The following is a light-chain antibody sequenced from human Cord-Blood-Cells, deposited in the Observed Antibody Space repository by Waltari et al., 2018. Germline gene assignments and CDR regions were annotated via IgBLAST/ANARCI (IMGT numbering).Light chain of an antibody. J-gene: IGLJ3*02. CDR1: SSDVGGYNS. CDR2: DVS. Sequence: QSALTQPASVSGSPGQSLTISCTGTSSDVGGYNSVSWYQQHPDKAPKLMIYDVSNRPSGVSNRFSGSKSGNTASLTISGLQAEDEADYYCSSYTSSSTWVFGGGTKLTVL. CDR3: SSYTSSSTWV. V-gene: IGLV2-14*01.